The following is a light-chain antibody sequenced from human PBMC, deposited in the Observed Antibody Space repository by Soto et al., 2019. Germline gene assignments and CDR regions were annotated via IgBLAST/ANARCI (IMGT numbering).Light chain of an antibody. J-gene: IGLJ1*01. CDR3: SSYTSRRTRV. CDR2: DVT. V-gene: IGLV2-14*03. Sequence: QSVLTQPASVSGSPGQSIAISCTGTSSDVGRYNYVSWYQQHPGKAPKLMIYDVTNRPSGVSNRFSGSKSGNTASLTISGLQAEDEADYYCSSYTSRRTRVFGTGTKLTVL. CDR1: SSDVGRYNY.